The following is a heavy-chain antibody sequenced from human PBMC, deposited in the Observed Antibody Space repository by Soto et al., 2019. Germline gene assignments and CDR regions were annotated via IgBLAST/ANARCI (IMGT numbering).Heavy chain of an antibody. Sequence: GGSLRLSCAASGFTFSSYAMHWVRQAPGKGLEWVAVISYDGSNKYYADSVKGRFTISRDNSKNTLYLQMNSLRAEDTAVYYCAREWELRYWGQGTLVTVSS. CDR2: ISYDGSNK. V-gene: IGHV3-30-3*01. CDR1: GFTFSSYA. CDR3: AREWELRY. J-gene: IGHJ4*02. D-gene: IGHD1-26*01.